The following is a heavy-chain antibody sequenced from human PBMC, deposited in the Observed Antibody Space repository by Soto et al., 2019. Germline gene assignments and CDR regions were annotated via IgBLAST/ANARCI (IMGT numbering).Heavy chain of an antibody. CDR1: GDSIISSDFY. CDR2: IFYLGSS. V-gene: IGHV4-39*01. CDR3: ARHSLALRKNNWFDP. J-gene: IGHJ5*02. Sequence: SETLSLTCTVSGDSIISSDFYWGWVRQPPGKGLDWIGSIFYLGSSYYNPSLKSRVTMSVDTSKNQFSLRLRSVTAADTALYFCARHSLALRKNNWFDPWGQGIMVTVSS. D-gene: IGHD3-3*02.